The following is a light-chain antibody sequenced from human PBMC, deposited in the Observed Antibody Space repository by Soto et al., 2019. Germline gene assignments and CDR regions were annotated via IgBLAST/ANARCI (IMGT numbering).Light chain of an antibody. V-gene: IGLV2-8*01. J-gene: IGLJ1*01. CDR1: SSDIGAYIY. CDR3: SSYAGSNNFV. CDR2: EVS. Sequence: QSALTQPPSASGSPGQSVTISCTGTSSDIGAYIYVSWYQQHPGKAPKPMISEVSRRPSGVPERFSGSKSGNTASLTVSGLQADDEAHYYCSSYAGSNNFVFGTGTKLTVL.